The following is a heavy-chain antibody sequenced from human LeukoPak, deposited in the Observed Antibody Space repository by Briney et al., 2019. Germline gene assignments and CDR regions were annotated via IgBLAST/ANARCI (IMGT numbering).Heavy chain of an antibody. V-gene: IGHV3-66*01. D-gene: IGHD6-19*01. CDR1: GFTVSSNY. J-gene: IGHJ4*02. CDR3: ARDSSGWLTVFDY. Sequence: GGSLRLSCAASGFTVSSNYMSWVRQAPGKGLEWVSVIYSGGSTYYADSVKGRFTISRDNSKNTLYLQMNSLRAEDTAVYYCARDSSGWLTVFDYWGQGTLVTVSS. CDR2: IYSGGST.